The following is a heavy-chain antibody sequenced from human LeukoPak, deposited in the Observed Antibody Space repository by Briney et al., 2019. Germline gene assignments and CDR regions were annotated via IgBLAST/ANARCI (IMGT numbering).Heavy chain of an antibody. D-gene: IGHD5-18*01. CDR3: AGNRYSYDVALDY. CDR2: VDPEDGET. CDR1: GYTFTHYY. J-gene: IGHJ4*02. V-gene: IGHV1-69-2*01. Sequence: ASVKISCKVSGYTFTHYYMHWVPQAPGNGLEWMGLVDPEDGETIYAEKFQGRVTITADTSADTAYMQLSSLSSEYTAVYYCAGNRYSYDVALDYWGQGTLVTVSS.